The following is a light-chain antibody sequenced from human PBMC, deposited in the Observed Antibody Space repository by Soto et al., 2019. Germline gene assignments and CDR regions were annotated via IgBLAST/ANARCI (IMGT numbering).Light chain of an antibody. CDR3: QQSYSIPT. CDR2: AAS. V-gene: IGKV1-39*01. Sequence: DIQMTQSPSSLSASVGDRVTITCRASQSISSYLNWYQQKPGKAPKLLIYAASSLQSGVPSRFSGSGSGTDLALSISGLQPEDIATYYCQQSYSIPTFGQGTKLEIK. J-gene: IGKJ2*01. CDR1: QSISSY.